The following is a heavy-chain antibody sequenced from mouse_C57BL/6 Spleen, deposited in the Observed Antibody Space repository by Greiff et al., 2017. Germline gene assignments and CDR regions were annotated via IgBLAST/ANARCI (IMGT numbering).Heavy chain of an antibody. CDR1: GYTFTNYW. D-gene: IGHD2-1*01. Sequence: QVQLKESGAELVRPGTSVKMSCKASGYTFTNYWIGWAKQRPGHGLEWIGDIYPGGGYTNYNEKFKGKATLTADKSSSTAYMQFSSLTSEDSAIYYCAREAYGNYVFDYWGQGTTLTVSS. J-gene: IGHJ2*01. V-gene: IGHV1-63*01. CDR3: AREAYGNYVFDY. CDR2: IYPGGGYT.